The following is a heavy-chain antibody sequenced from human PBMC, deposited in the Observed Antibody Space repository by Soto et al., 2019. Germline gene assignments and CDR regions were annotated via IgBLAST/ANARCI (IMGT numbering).Heavy chain of an antibody. CDR2: IKEDGSER. J-gene: IGHJ4*02. Sequence: GSLRLSCAASGFTFDKCWMSWVRQAPGKGLELVANIKEDGSERNYVDSVKGRFTVSRDNAKNSLYLQMNNLRAEDTAVYYCVGPLRSSDYWGQGTLVTVSS. D-gene: IGHD3-16*01. V-gene: IGHV3-7*01. CDR3: VGPLRSSDY. CDR1: GFTFDKCW.